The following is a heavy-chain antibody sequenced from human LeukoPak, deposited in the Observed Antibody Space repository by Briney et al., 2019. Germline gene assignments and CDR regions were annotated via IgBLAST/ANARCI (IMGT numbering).Heavy chain of an antibody. D-gene: IGHD2-2*02. Sequence: GGSLRLSCAASGFTFSSYWMHWVRQAPGKGLVWVSRINSDGSSTSYADSVKGRFTISRDNAKNTLYLQMNSLRAEDTAVYYCARGDIVVVPAAIVDYWGQGTLITVSS. V-gene: IGHV3-74*01. CDR3: ARGDIVVVPAAIVDY. CDR2: INSDGSST. J-gene: IGHJ4*02. CDR1: GFTFSSYW.